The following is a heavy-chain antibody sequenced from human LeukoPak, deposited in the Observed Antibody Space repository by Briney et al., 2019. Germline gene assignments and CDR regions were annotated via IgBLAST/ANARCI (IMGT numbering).Heavy chain of an antibody. D-gene: IGHD6-19*01. Sequence: PGWSLRRSCAASGFTVSSNFMSWVRQAPGKGLEWVSVIYSGGPAYYADSVKGRFTISRDNSKNTLYLQMNNLRAEDTAVYYCARGHSSGWYYFDYWGQGTLVTVSS. V-gene: IGHV3-53*01. CDR2: IYSGGPA. CDR1: GFTVSSNF. CDR3: ARGHSSGWYYFDY. J-gene: IGHJ4*02.